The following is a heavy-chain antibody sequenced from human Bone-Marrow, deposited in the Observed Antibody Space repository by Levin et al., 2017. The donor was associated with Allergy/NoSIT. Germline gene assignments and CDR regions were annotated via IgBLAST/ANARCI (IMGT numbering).Heavy chain of an antibody. Sequence: TGGSLRLSCAVSGFTFDDYVMHWVRQAPGKGLEWVSGIGWNGNVLGYSDSVRGRFTISRDNAKMSLYLQMNSLRSEDTALYYCATDYRIGTVAGAFRVWGRGTSVGVSS. D-gene: IGHD1-26*01. CDR2: IGWNGNVL. CDR1: GFTFDDYV. CDR3: ATDYRIGTVAGAFRV. J-gene: IGHJ3*01. V-gene: IGHV3-9*01.